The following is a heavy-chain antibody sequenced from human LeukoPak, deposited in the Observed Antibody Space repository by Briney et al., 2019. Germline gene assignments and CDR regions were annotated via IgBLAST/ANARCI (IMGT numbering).Heavy chain of an antibody. CDR2: IFYSGRT. CDR3: ARHMGLGYTYFYPYFDY. J-gene: IGHJ4*01. V-gene: IGHV4-59*01. D-gene: IGHD1-1*01. CDR1: GGSISSYY. Sequence: LSGTLSLTCTVSGGSISSYYWSWIRQPPGKGLEGVVYIFYSGRTNYNPSRNSQVTISVDTSKNQFSLKLSSVTPADTAVYYCARHMGLGYTYFYPYFDYWGQGTLVTVSS.